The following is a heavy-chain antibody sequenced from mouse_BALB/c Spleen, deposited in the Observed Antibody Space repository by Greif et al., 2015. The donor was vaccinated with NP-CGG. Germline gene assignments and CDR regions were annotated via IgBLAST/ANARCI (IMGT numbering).Heavy chain of an antibody. CDR1: GFNIKDTY. D-gene: IGHD2-4*01. J-gene: IGHJ3*01. Sequence: EVKLMESGAELVKPGASVKLSCTASGFNIKDTYMHWVKQRPEQGLEWIGRIDPADGNTKYDPKFQGKATITADTSSNTAYLQLSSLTSEDTAVYYFAPIYYDYEAYWGQGTLVTVSA. V-gene: IGHV14-3*02. CDR3: APIYYDYEAY. CDR2: IDPADGNT.